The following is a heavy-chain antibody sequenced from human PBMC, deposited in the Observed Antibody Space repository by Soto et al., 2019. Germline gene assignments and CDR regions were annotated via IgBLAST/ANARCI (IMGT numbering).Heavy chain of an antibody. V-gene: IGHV3-74*01. CDR2: INSDGSST. J-gene: IGHJ5*02. CDR3: ARAETYYDFWSGYYPEYNWFDP. CDR1: GFTFSSYW. Sequence: EVQLVESGGGLVQPGGSLRLSCAASGFTFSSYWMHWVRQAPGKGLVWVSRINSDGSSTSYADSVKGRFTISRDNAKNTLYLQMNSLRAEDTAVYYCARAETYYDFWSGYYPEYNWFDPWGQGTLVTVSS. D-gene: IGHD3-3*01.